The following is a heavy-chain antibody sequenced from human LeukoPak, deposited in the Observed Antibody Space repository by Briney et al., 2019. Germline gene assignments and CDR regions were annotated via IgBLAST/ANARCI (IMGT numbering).Heavy chain of an antibody. V-gene: IGHV1-46*01. CDR1: GYTFTSYY. Sequence: ASVKVSCKASGYTFTSYYMHWVRQAPGQGLEWMGIINPSGGSTSYAQKFQGRVTMTRDMSTGTVYMELSSLRSEDTAVYYCARSRYYYDSSGYYYVGGTGFDYWGQGTLVTVSS. J-gene: IGHJ4*02. CDR3: ARSRYYYDSSGYYYVGGTGFDY. D-gene: IGHD3-22*01. CDR2: INPSGGST.